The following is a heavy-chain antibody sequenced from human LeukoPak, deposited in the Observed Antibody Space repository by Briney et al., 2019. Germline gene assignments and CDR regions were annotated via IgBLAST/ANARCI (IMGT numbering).Heavy chain of an antibody. Sequence: GASVKVSCKASGYTFTSYDINWVRQATGQGLEWMGWMNPNSGNTGYAQKFQGRVTITRNTSISTAYMELSSLRSEDTAVHYCARAEQQLGGALDYWGQGTLVTVSS. D-gene: IGHD6-13*01. V-gene: IGHV1-8*03. CDR1: GYTFTSYD. CDR3: ARAEQQLGGALDY. J-gene: IGHJ4*02. CDR2: MNPNSGNT.